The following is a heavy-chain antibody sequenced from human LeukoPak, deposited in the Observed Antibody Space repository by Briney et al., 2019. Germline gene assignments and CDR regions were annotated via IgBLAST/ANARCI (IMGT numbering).Heavy chain of an antibody. CDR2: ISAYNGNT. J-gene: IGHJ3*02. CDR1: GYTFTSYG. CDR3: ARDQWGARREVSYGAFI. Sequence: ASVNVSCKASGYTFTSYGISWVRQAPGQGLEWMGWISAYNGNTNYAQKLQGRVTMTTDTSTSTAYMELRSLRAEDTAVYYCARDQWGARREVSYGAFIWGQGTMVTVSS. V-gene: IGHV1-18*01. D-gene: IGHD1-26*01.